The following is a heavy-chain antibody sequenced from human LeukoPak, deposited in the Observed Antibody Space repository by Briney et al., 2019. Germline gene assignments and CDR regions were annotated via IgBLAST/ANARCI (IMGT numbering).Heavy chain of an antibody. CDR2: IYSGDNT. Sequence: GGSLRLSCAASGFTVSSNYMSWVRQAPGKGLEWVSVIYSGDNTYYADSVKGRFTISRDSSKNTLYLQMNSLRAEDTAVYYCARDGLLVVPAAMSDWYFDLWGRGTLVTVSS. V-gene: IGHV3-66*01. CDR3: ARDGLLVVPAAMSDWYFDL. J-gene: IGHJ2*01. D-gene: IGHD2-2*01. CDR1: GFTVSSNY.